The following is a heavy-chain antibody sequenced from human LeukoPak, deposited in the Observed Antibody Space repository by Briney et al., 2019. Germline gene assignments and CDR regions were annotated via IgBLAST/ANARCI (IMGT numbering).Heavy chain of an antibody. Sequence: GGSLRLSCAASGFTFSSYSMNWVRQAPGKGLEWVSYISSSSSTIYYADSVKGRFTISRDNAKNSLYLQMNSLRAEDTAVYYCARDLIAGGFDYGMDVWGQGTTVTVSS. D-gene: IGHD2-8*01. CDR1: GFTFSSYS. CDR3: ARDLIAGGFDYGMDV. CDR2: ISSSSSTI. J-gene: IGHJ6*02. V-gene: IGHV3-48*01.